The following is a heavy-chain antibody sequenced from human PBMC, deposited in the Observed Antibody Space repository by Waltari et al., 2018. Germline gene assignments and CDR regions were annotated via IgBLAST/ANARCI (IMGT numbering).Heavy chain of an antibody. Sequence: EVQLVQSGAEVKKPGESLKISCKGSGYSFTSYWIGWVRQMPGKGLEWMGIIYPGDSDTRYSPSFQGQVTISADKSISTAYLQWSSLKASDTAMYYCARLPLRRGGNSRIPLHDAFDIWGQGTMVTVSS. D-gene: IGHD2-21*02. J-gene: IGHJ3*02. CDR3: ARLPLRRGGNSRIPLHDAFDI. V-gene: IGHV5-51*01. CDR1: GYSFTSYW. CDR2: IYPGDSDT.